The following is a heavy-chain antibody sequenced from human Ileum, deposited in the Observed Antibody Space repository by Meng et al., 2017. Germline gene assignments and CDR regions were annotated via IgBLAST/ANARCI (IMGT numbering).Heavy chain of an antibody. CDR2: LTGSLTYI. V-gene: IGHV3-21*01. CDR3: ARSHSFDSSGARAFDI. J-gene: IGHJ3*02. D-gene: IGHD3-22*01. CDR1: GFTFVSYT. Sequence: GESLKISCAASGFTFVSYTMHWVRQAPGKGLEWVSSLTGSLTYIYYTDSVKGRFTISRDNAKNSLFLQLNSLRADDTAIYYCARSHSFDSSGARAFDIWGQGTMVTVSS.